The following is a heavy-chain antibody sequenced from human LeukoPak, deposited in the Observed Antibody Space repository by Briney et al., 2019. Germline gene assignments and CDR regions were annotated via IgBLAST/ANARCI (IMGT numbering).Heavy chain of an antibody. D-gene: IGHD1-26*01. CDR3: VKTQYSGSHPFDY. J-gene: IGHJ4*02. V-gene: IGHV3-64D*06. CDR2: ISSNGGST. CDR1: GFTFSSYA. Sequence: GSLRLSCSASGFTFSSYAMHWVRQAPGKGLEYVSAISSNGGSTYYADSVKGRFTISRDNSKNTLYLQMSSLRAEDTAVYYCVKTQYSGSHPFDYWGQGTLVTVSS.